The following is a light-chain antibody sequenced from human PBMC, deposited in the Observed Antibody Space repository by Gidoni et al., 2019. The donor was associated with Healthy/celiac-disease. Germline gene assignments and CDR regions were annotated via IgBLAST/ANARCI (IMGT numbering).Light chain of an antibody. J-gene: IGLJ2*01. CDR3: QSYDSSLSGSEV. CDR2: GNS. CDR1: SSNIGAGYD. Sequence: QSVLTQPPSVSGAPGQRVTISCTGSSSNIGAGYDVHWYQQLPGTAPNLLIYGNSNPPSGVPDRFPCPQSGTSASLALTGLQAGDGADYYCQSYDSSLSGSEVFGGGTKLTVL. V-gene: IGLV1-40*01.